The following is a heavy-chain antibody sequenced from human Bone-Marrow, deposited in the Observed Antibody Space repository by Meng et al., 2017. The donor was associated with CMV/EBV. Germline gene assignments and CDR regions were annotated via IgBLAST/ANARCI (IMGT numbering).Heavy chain of an antibody. CDR2: ISPYNSYT. D-gene: IGHD1-7*01. V-gene: IGHV1-18*04. CDR1: GYTFTGYY. J-gene: IGHJ5*02. CDR3: ARDVWNYGGAGWFDP. Sequence: ASVKVSCKASGYTFTGYYMHWVRQAPGQGLEWMGWISPYNSYTDYAQKVQGRITMTTDTSTSTAYMELRSLRSDDTAVYYCARDVWNYGGAGWFDPWGKGTLVTVSS.